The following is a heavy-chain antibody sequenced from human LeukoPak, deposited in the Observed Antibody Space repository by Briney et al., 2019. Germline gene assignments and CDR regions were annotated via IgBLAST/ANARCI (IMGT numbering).Heavy chain of an antibody. V-gene: IGHV4-4*07. CDR3: TRGLAAAYDYNWFDS. Sequence: SETLSLTCTVSGGSISDYYWTWIRQPAGKGLEWIGRINASGTTRYNPSLKSRLAMSVDTSKNQFSLKLTSVTAADTAVYFCTRGLAAAYDYNWFDSWGQGTLVTVSS. J-gene: IGHJ5*01. CDR2: INASGTT. CDR1: GGSISDYY. D-gene: IGHD5-12*01.